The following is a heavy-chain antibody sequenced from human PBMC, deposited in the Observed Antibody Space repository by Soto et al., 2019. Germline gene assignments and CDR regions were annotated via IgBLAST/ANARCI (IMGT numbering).Heavy chain of an antibody. CDR1: GDSVSSNSAA. Sequence: PSQTLSLTCAISGDSVSSNSAAWNWIRQSPSRGLEWLGRTYYRSKWYNDYAVSVKSRITINPDTSKNQFSLQLNSVTPEDTAVYYCARSITMVRGVASKGEYYYYYYYMDVWGKGTTVTVSS. CDR3: ARSITMVRGVASKGEYYYYYYYMDV. D-gene: IGHD3-10*01. CDR2: TYYRSKWYN. J-gene: IGHJ6*03. V-gene: IGHV6-1*01.